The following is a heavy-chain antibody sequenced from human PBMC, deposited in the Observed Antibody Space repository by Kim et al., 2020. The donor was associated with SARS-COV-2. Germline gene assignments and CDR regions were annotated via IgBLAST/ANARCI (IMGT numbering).Heavy chain of an antibody. V-gene: IGHV3-30*04. J-gene: IGHJ4*02. CDR1: GFTFTNYA. CDR3: ARATVANGKNDY. D-gene: IGHD4-17*01. CDR2: ISYDGSNK. Sequence: GGSLRLSCEASGFTFTNYAMHWVRQAPGKGLEWVAVISYDGSNKYYADSVKGRFTISRDNSKNTVYLQMNSLRAEDTAVYYCARATVANGKNDYWGQGTLVTVSS.